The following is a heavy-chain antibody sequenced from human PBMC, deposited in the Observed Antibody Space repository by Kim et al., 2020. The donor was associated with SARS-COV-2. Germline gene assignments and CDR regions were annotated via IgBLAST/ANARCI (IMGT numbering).Heavy chain of an antibody. V-gene: IGHV4-59*13. D-gene: IGHD3-3*01. CDR3: ARGRSIFGLVTAPFDP. CDR2: IYYSGST. J-gene: IGHJ5*02. Sequence: SETLSLTCTVSGGSISSYYWSWIRQPPGKGLEWIGYIYYSGSTNYNPSLKSRVTISVDTSKNQFSLKLSSVTAADTAVYYCARGRSIFGLVTAPFDPWG. CDR1: GGSISSYY.